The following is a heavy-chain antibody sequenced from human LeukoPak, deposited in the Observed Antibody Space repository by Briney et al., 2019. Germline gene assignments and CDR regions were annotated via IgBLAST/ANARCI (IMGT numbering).Heavy chain of an antibody. D-gene: IGHD2-2*01. CDR2: ISDCGGST. V-gene: IGHV3-23*01. Sequence: GGSLRLSCAASGFTFSSYAMSWVRQAPGKGLEWVSVISDCGGSTYYADSVKGRFTISRDNSKNTLYLQMNSLRAEDTAVYYCAKEPRIVVVPAANDYWGQGTLVTVSS. J-gene: IGHJ4*02. CDR3: AKEPRIVVVPAANDY. CDR1: GFTFSSYA.